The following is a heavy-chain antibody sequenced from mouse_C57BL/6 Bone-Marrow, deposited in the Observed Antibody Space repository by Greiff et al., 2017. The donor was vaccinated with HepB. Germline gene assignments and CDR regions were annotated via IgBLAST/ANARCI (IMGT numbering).Heavy chain of an antibody. CDR2: IRLKSDNYAT. Sequence: EVKLVESGGGLVQPGGSMKLSCVASGFTFSNYWMNWVRQSPEKGLEWVAQIRLKSDNYATNYAESVKGRLTISRDDTKSSVHLQMNKLRASDTGIYYCTKDGSSYVAFDYWGQGTTLTVSS. J-gene: IGHJ2*01. D-gene: IGHD1-1*01. V-gene: IGHV6-3*01. CDR1: GFTFSNYW. CDR3: TKDGSSYVAFDY.